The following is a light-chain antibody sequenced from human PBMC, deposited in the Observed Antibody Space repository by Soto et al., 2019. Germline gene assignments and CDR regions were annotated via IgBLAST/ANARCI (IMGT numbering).Light chain of an antibody. CDR1: QSVSSY. V-gene: IGKV3-11*01. CDR2: DAS. Sequence: EILFTQSPATLSLSPGERATLACRASQSVSSYLASYQQKPGKAPRLLIYDASNRATGIPARLSGSGSGTDFTLTIRSLEPEDFAVYYCQQRSNPLTFGGGTKVDIK. CDR3: QQRSNPLT. J-gene: IGKJ4*01.